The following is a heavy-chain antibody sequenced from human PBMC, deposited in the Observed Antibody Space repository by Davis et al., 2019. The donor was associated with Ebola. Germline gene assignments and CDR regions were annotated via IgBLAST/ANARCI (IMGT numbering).Heavy chain of an antibody. J-gene: IGHJ4*02. CDR3: ARERYYYDSSGYYPV. CDR2: ISYDGSNK. Sequence: PGGSLRLSCAASGFTFSNAWMSWVRQAPGKGLEWVAVISYDGSNKYYADSVKGRFTISRDNSKNTLYLQMNSLRAEDTAVYYCARERYYYDSSGYYPVWGQGTLVTVSS. V-gene: IGHV3-30*03. CDR1: GFTFSNAW. D-gene: IGHD3-22*01.